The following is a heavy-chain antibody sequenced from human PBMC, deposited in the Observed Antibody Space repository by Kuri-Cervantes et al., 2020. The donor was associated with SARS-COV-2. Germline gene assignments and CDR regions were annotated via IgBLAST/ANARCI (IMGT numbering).Heavy chain of an antibody. J-gene: IGHJ2*01. V-gene: IGHV4-38-2*01. CDR3: AMSSDWNPLWYFDL. CDR1: GYPISSGYI. Sequence: SETLSLTCGVSGYPISSGYIWGWIRQPPGKGLEWIGSIYHTGTTSYKSSLKSRVTISADTSKNQFSLNLKSVTAADTAIYYCAMSSDWNPLWYFDLWGRGTLVTVSS. D-gene: IGHD2-21*01. CDR2: IYHTGTT.